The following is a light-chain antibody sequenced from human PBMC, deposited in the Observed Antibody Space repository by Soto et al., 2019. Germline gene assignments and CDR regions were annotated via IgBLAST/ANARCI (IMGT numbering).Light chain of an antibody. Sequence: QSALTQPASVSGSPGQSITISCTGTSSDVGSYNLVSWYQQHPGKAPKLMIYEVNKRPSGVSNRFSGSKSGNTASLTISGLQAEDEADYYCCSYARSSTLYVFGSGTQLTVL. CDR1: SSDVGSYNL. V-gene: IGLV2-23*02. J-gene: IGLJ7*01. CDR2: EVN. CDR3: CSYARSSTLYV.